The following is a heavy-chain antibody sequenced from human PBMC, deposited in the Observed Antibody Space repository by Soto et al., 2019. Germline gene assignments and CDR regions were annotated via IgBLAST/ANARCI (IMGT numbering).Heavy chain of an antibody. Sequence: QVQLVQSGAEVKKPGSSVKVSCKASGGTFSSYAISWVRQAPGQGLEWMGGIIPIFGTANYAQKFQGRVTITADKSTSTAYMELSSLRSEDTAVYYCARSPPFTIFGVVKGPSYYYGMDVWGQGTTVTVSS. CDR3: ARSPPFTIFGVVKGPSYYYGMDV. D-gene: IGHD3-3*01. V-gene: IGHV1-69*06. CDR2: IIPIFGTA. CDR1: GGTFSSYA. J-gene: IGHJ6*02.